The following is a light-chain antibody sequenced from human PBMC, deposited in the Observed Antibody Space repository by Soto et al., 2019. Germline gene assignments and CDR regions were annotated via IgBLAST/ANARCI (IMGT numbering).Light chain of an antibody. Sequence: DIQITQSPSTLSASVGDRVTITCRASQSISNWLAWHQQKPGKAPKLLIYKASTLKSGVPSRFRGSGSGTEFTLTISRLQPDDFETYYCQHYNSYSEAFGQGTKVDIK. CDR1: QSISNW. J-gene: IGKJ1*01. V-gene: IGKV1-5*03. CDR2: KAS. CDR3: QHYNSYSEA.